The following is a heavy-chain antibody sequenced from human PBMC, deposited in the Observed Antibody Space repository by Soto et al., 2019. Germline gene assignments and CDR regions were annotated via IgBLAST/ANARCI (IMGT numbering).Heavy chain of an antibody. Sequence: GGSLRLSCAASGFTFSSNGMHWVRQAPGKGLEWVAVISYDGTNKYYADSVKGRFTISRDDSKNTVYLQMDSLRVEDTAVYYCAKNPPYSSTDPRSTVNFLDYWGPGTLVTVSS. CDR3: AKNPPYSSTDPRSTVNFLDY. J-gene: IGHJ4*02. CDR1: GFTFSSNG. V-gene: IGHV3-30*18. CDR2: ISYDGTNK. D-gene: IGHD4-17*01.